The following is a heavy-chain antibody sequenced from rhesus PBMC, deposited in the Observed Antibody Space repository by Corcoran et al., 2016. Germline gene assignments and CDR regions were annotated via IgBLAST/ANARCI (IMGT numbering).Heavy chain of an antibody. CDR1: GFSLRTSGMV. D-gene: IGHD6-13*01. J-gene: IGHJ4*01. CDR3: ARGGSWSILLPDY. CDR2: IYWDDDK. V-gene: IGHV2S1*01. Sequence: QVTLKESGPALVKPTQTLTLTCTFSGFSLRTSGMVVGWIRPPPGKALEWLASIYWDDDKYYRTSLKSRLTISKETSKNQVVLTMTNMDPVDTATYYCARGGSWSILLPDYWGQGVLVTVSS.